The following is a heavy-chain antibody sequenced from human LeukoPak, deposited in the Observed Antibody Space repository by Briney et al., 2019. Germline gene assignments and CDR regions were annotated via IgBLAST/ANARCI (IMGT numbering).Heavy chain of an antibody. J-gene: IGHJ4*02. CDR2: IYYSGST. Sequence: SETLSLTCTVSGGSISSYYWSWIRQPPGKGLEWIGYIYYSGSTNYNPSLKSRVTISVDTSKNQSSLKLSSVTAADTAVYYCTGGRDYYESSGYYYFFDYWGQETLVTVSS. CDR3: TGGRDYYESSGYYYFFDY. CDR1: GGSISSYY. V-gene: IGHV4-59*01. D-gene: IGHD3-22*01.